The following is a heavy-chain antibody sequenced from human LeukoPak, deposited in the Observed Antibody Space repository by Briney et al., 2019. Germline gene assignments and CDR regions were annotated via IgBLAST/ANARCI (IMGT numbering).Heavy chain of an antibody. CDR2: IYTGGST. CDR1: GGSISSDHYD. Sequence: SETLSLTCTVSGGSISSDHYDWNWIRQPAGKGLEWIGRIYTGGSTNYNPSLKSRVTISIDTCKKQFSLKLSSVTAADTAVYYCARDSFDGSGYRPFDFWGQGTLVTVSS. V-gene: IGHV4-61*02. D-gene: IGHD3-22*01. J-gene: IGHJ4*02. CDR3: ARDSFDGSGYRPFDF.